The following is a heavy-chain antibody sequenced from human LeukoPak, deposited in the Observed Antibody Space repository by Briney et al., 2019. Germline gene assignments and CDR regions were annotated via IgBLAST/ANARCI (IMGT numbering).Heavy chain of an antibody. J-gene: IGHJ4*02. D-gene: IGHD1-26*01. Sequence: GGSLRLSCAASGFTFSSYDLHWVRQAPGKGLEWVAVIWYDGSNEYYADSVKGRFTISRDNSKNTLYLQMNSLRAEDTALYYCSKLVGATTDFDYWGQGTLVTVSS. V-gene: IGHV3-33*06. CDR3: SKLVGATTDFDY. CDR1: GFTFSSYD. CDR2: IWYDGSNE.